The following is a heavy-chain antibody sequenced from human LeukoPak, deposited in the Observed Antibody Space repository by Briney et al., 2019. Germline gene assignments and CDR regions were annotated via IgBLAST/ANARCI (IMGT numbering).Heavy chain of an antibody. V-gene: IGHV1-2*02. J-gene: IGHJ4*02. CDR2: INPNSGGT. D-gene: IGHD6-19*01. CDR1: GYTFTNYY. CDR3: ARDRMRGIAVAGTYGAY. Sequence: GASVKVSCKASGYTFTNYYMHWVRQAPGQGLEWMGWINPNSGGTNYAQKFQGRVTMTRDTSISTAYMELSRLRSDDTAVYYCARDRMRGIAVAGTYGAYWGQGTLVTVSS.